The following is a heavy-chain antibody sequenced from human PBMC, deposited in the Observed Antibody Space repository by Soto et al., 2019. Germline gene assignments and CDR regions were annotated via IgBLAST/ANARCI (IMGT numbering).Heavy chain of an antibody. CDR3: ARDSPLTSARAFDI. CDR1: GFTVSSNY. V-gene: IGHV3-53*01. CDR2: ISSGGST. J-gene: IGHJ3*02. Sequence: EVQLVESGGGLIQAGGSLRLSCAASGFTVSSNYMSWVRQAPGKGLEWVSVISSGGSTYYADSVKGRFTISRDSSKNTVYLQINSLGAEDTAVYYCARDSPLTSARAFDIWGQGTVVTVSS.